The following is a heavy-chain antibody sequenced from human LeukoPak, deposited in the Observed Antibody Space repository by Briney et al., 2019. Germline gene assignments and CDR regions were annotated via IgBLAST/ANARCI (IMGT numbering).Heavy chain of an antibody. Sequence: ASVKVSCKASGYTFTGYYMHWVRQAPGQGLEWMGWINPNSGGTNYAQKFQGRVTMTRDTSISTAYMELSRLRSDDTALYYCAKDQRWFELYIDYWGPGTLVTVSS. CDR3: AKDQRWFELYIDY. D-gene: IGHD2-15*01. V-gene: IGHV1-2*02. CDR2: INPNSGGT. J-gene: IGHJ4*02. CDR1: GYTFTGYY.